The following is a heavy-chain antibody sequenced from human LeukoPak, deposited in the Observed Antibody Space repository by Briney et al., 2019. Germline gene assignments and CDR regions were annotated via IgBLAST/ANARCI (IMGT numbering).Heavy chain of an antibody. Sequence: PSETLSLTCAVSGYSISSGHYCGWIRQPPGKGLEWIGSGYHTGATYYNPFLESRVIISLDMSKNQISLKVTSVTAADTAVYHCVRHSIAGYYYYLDVWGKGTTVTVSS. CDR2: GYHTGAT. V-gene: IGHV4-38-2*01. CDR3: VRHSIAGYYYYLDV. D-gene: IGHD2/OR15-2a*01. CDR1: GYSISSGHY. J-gene: IGHJ6*03.